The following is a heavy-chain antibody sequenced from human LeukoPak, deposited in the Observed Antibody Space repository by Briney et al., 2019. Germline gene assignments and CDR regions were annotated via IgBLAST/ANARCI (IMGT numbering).Heavy chain of an antibody. CDR1: GGSISTYY. Sequence: SETLSLTCTVSGGSISTYYWGWIRQPPGKGLEWIGSINYSGSTYYNPSLKSRVTISVDTSKNQFSLKLSSVTAADTAVFYCTSGYSYDLFDYWGQGTLVTVSS. D-gene: IGHD5-18*01. J-gene: IGHJ4*02. CDR3: TSGYSYDLFDY. CDR2: INYSGST. V-gene: IGHV4-39*01.